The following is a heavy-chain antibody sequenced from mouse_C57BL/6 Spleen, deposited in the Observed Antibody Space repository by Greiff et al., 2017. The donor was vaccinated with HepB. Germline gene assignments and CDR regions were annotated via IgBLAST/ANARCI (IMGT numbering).Heavy chain of an antibody. V-gene: IGHV6-6*01. CDR3: TRLYYGNYVGYFDV. Sequence: EVQLVESGGGLVQPGGSMKLSCAASGFTFSDAWMDWVRQSPEKGLEWVAEIRNKANNHATYYAESVKGRFTISRDDSKSSVYLQMNSLRAEDTGIYYCTRLYYGNYVGYFDVWGTGTTVTVSS. CDR2: IRNKANNHAT. CDR1: GFTFSDAW. J-gene: IGHJ1*03. D-gene: IGHD2-1*01.